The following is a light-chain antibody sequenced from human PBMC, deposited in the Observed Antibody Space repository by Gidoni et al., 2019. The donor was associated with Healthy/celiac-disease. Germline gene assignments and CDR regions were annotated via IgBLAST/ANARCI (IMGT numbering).Light chain of an antibody. V-gene: IGKV1-39*01. CDR1: QSISSY. CDR2: AAS. CDR3: QQSYRTPGT. J-gene: IGKJ1*01. Sequence: DIQMTQSPSSLSASVVDRVTITCRASQSISSYLNWYQQKPGKAPKLLIYAASSLQSGVPSRFSGSGSGTDFTLTISSLQPEDFATYYCQQSYRTPGTFGQGTKVEIK.